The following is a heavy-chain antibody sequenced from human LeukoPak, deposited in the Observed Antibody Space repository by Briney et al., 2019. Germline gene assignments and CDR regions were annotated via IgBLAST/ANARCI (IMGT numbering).Heavy chain of an antibody. V-gene: IGHV4-31*03. Sequence: PSEALSLTCTVSGCSISSGGYYWSWIRQHPGKGLEWIGYIYYSGSTYYNPSLKSRVTISVDTSKNQFSLKLSSVTAADTAVYYCARVNPLYYDFWSAEYYFDYWGQGTLVTVSS. CDR3: ARVNPLYYDFWSAEYYFDY. J-gene: IGHJ4*02. D-gene: IGHD3-3*01. CDR2: IYYSGST. CDR1: GCSISSGGYY.